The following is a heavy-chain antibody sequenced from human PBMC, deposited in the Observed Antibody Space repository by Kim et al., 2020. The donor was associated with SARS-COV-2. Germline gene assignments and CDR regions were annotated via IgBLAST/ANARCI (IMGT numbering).Heavy chain of an antibody. V-gene: IGHV5-51*06. J-gene: IGHJ4*02. CDR2: IYPGDSDI. CDR1: GYSLTNYW. Sequence: GESLKISCKGSGYSLTNYWIGWGRQMPGKGLEWMGIIYPGDSDIRYSPSFQGQITISADRSISTAYLQWSYLTASDTALYYCVTPELAAAEKFYFDYWGQ. D-gene: IGHD6-13*01. CDR3: VTPELAAAEKFYFDY.